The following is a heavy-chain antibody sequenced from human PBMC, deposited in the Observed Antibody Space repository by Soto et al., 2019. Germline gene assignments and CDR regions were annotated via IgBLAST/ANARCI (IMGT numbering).Heavy chain of an antibody. D-gene: IGHD6-19*01. CDR2: IYYTGST. CDR1: GGSITPSY. CDR3: KVVGGLGRSWLGP. J-gene: IGHJ5*02. Sequence: QVQLQESGPGLVKPSDTLSLTCTVSGGSITPSYWNWIRQSPDKGLEWIGYIYYTGSTNYNPSLDGRVSMSVDIAKNQLSLELTSVTTADAAVYCAKVVGGLGRSWLGPWGQGIQVSVSS. V-gene: IGHV4-59*03.